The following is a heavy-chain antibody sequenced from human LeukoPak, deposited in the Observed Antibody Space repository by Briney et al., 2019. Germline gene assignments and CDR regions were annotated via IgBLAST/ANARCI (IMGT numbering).Heavy chain of an antibody. J-gene: IGHJ6*03. D-gene: IGHD3-22*01. Sequence: SETLSLTCTVSGYSISSGCYWGWIRQPPGKGLEWIGSIYHSGSTYYNASLKSRVTISVDTSKNQFSLKLNSVTAADTAVYYCTRGSIAYYYMDVWGKGTTVTISS. V-gene: IGHV4-38-2*02. CDR3: TRGSIAYYYMDV. CDR1: GYSISSGCY. CDR2: IYHSGST.